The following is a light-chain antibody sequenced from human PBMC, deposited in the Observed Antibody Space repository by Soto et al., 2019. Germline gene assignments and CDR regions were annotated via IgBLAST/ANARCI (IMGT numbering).Light chain of an antibody. CDR1: SSDVGSYSL. CDR2: GNR. CDR3: QAYDYSLTASV. V-gene: IGLV2-14*02. Sequence: QSVLTQPASVSGSPGQSITFSCTGTSSDVGSYSLVSWYQQHPGKAPKLVIFGNRNRPSGVPERFSGSKSGTSASLAITGLQAEDEADYYCQAYDYSLTASVFGGGTKLTVL. J-gene: IGLJ3*02.